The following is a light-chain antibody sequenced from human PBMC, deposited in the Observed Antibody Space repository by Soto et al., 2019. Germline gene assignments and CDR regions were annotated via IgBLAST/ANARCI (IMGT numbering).Light chain of an antibody. Sequence: DIQMTQSPSTLSASVGDRVTITCRASQSISSWLAWYQQKPGKAPKLLIYKASSLESGFPSRFSGSGSGTEFTLTISSLQPDDFATYYCQQYNSYPWTFRQGTKVEIK. V-gene: IGKV1-5*03. CDR3: QQYNSYPWT. CDR1: QSISSW. CDR2: KAS. J-gene: IGKJ1*01.